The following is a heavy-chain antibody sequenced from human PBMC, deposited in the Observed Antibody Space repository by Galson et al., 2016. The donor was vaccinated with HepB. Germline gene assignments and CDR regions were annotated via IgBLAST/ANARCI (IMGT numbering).Heavy chain of an antibody. CDR3: ARDHGYYGSGDQNRFAP. V-gene: IGHV4-31*03. J-gene: IGHJ5*02. CDR1: VASISSGGYF. Sequence: TLSLTCSVSVASISSGGYFWSWLRHFPGKGLEWMGRIYYRGTTSYNSSLKSRLTIRIDTSKNQFSLTLASVTAADTAVYYCARDHGYYGSGDQNRFAPWGRGILVTVSS. D-gene: IGHD3-10*01. CDR2: IYYRGTT.